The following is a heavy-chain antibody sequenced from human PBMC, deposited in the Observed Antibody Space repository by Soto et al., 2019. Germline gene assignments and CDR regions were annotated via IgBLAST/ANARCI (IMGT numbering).Heavy chain of an antibody. CDR2: ISYDGSNK. CDR3: ARSGRLIVVVDPPGY. CDR1: GFTFSSYG. V-gene: IGHV3-30*03. Sequence: QVQLVESGGGVVQPGRSLRLSCAASGFTFSSYGMHWVRQAPGKGLEWVAVISYDGSNKYYADSVKGRFTISRDNSKNWLYLQMNSRRAGDTAVYYCARSGRLIVVVDPPGYWGQGTLVTVSS. J-gene: IGHJ4*02. D-gene: IGHD3-22*01.